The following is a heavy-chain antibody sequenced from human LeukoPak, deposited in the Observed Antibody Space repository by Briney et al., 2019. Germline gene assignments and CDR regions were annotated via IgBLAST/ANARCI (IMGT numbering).Heavy chain of an antibody. CDR2: INHSGST. Sequence: SETLSLTCAVYGGSFSDYYWSWIRQPPGKGLEWIGEINHSGSTNYNPSLKSRVTISVDTSKNQFSLKLSSVTAADTAVYYCARFEGRLGIVVVVAARPDAFDIWGQGTMVTVSS. D-gene: IGHD2-15*01. CDR3: ARFEGRLGIVVVVAARPDAFDI. CDR1: GGSFSDYY. J-gene: IGHJ3*02. V-gene: IGHV4-34*01.